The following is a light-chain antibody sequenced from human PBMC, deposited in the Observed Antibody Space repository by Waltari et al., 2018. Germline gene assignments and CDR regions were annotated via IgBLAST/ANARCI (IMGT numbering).Light chain of an antibody. CDR2: NVN. J-gene: IGLJ2*01. CDR3: CSYAGRNTLI. Sequence: QSPLTQPRSVSGSPGQSVTIPCTGTSSNVGGSNSVSWYQQHPGKAPRLLIYNVNERPSGVPDRFSGSKSGNTASLTFSGLQADDEAAYYCCSYAGRNTLIFGGGTTLTVL. V-gene: IGLV2-11*01. CDR1: SSNVGGSNS.